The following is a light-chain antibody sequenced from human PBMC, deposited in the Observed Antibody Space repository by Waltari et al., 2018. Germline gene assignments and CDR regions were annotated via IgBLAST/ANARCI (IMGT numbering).Light chain of an antibody. CDR2: EAS. Sequence: AIQLTQSPSSLSASVGDRVTMTCRASQAISRSVAWFQQKPGKVPNLLIFEASDLEDGVPSRFSGSGGGTRFTLTISSLQPEDFATYYCQHFYSYPSGFGQGTRLEIK. CDR3: QHFYSYPSG. J-gene: IGKJ5*01. CDR1: QAISRS. V-gene: IGKV1-13*02.